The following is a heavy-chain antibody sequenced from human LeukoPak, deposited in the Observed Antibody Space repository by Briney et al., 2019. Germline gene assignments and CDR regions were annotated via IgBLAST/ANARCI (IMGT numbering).Heavy chain of an antibody. V-gene: IGHV3-30*18. CDR1: GFTFSGYG. CDR3: AKNVGRDGYNDYFDY. Sequence: QPGRSLRLSCTASGFTFSGYGMHWVRQAPGRGLEWVAVISYDGSNKYYADSVKGRFTISRDNSKNTLYLQMNSLRAEDTAVYYCAKNVGRDGYNDYFDYWGQGTLVTVSS. J-gene: IGHJ4*02. D-gene: IGHD5-24*01. CDR2: ISYDGSNK.